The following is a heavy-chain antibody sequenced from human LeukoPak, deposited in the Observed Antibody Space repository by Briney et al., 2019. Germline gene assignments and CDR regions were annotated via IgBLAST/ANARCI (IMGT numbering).Heavy chain of an antibody. CDR3: AREIRGFFDY. CDR1: GFTFSSYE. D-gene: IGHD3-10*01. J-gene: IGHJ4*02. Sequence: GGSLRLFCAASGFTFSSYEMNWVRQAPGKGLEWVSYISSSGSTIYYADSVKGRFTISRDNAKNSLYLQMNSLRAEDTAVYYCAREIRGFFDYWGQGTLVTVSS. CDR2: ISSSGSTI. V-gene: IGHV3-48*03.